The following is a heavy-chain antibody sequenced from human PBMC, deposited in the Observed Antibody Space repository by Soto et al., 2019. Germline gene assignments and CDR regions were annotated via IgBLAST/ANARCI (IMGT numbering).Heavy chain of an antibody. CDR1: GYTFTSYD. CDR3: ARGVTMIVVDTYDAFDI. CDR2: MNPNSGNT. J-gene: IGHJ3*02. V-gene: IGHV1-8*01. D-gene: IGHD3-22*01. Sequence: ASVKVSCKASGYTFTSYDINWVRQATGQGLEWMGWMNPNSGNTGYAQKFQGRVTMTRNTSISTAYMEQSSLRSEDTAVYYCARGVTMIVVDTYDAFDIWGQGTMVTVS.